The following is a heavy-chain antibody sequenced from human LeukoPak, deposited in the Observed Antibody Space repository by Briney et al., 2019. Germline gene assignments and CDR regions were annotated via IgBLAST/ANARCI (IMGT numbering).Heavy chain of an antibody. CDR2: ISSSSSYI. Sequence: PGGSLRLSCAASGFTFGSYSMNWVRQAPGKGLEWVSSISSSSSYIYYADSVKGRFTISRDNAKNSLYLQMNSLKAEDTAIYYCARSPSYDTNGYLGDWGQGTLVTVSS. D-gene: IGHD3-22*01. CDR3: ARSPSYDTNGYLGD. V-gene: IGHV3-21*04. CDR1: GFTFGSYS. J-gene: IGHJ4*02.